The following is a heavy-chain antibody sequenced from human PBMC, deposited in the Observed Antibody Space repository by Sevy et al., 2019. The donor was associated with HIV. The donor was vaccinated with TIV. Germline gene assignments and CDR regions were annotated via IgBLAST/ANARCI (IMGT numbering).Heavy chain of an antibody. CDR2: IYTSGST. CDR1: GGSISSYY. J-gene: IGHJ6*02. V-gene: IGHV4-4*07. D-gene: IGHD3-3*01. Sequence: SETLSLTCTVSGGSISSYYWSWIRQPAGKGLEWIGRIYTSGSTNYNPALKSRVTMSVDTSKNQFSLKLSSVTAADTAVDYCAGDSYDFWSGVYGMDVWGQGTTVTVSS. CDR3: AGDSYDFWSGVYGMDV.